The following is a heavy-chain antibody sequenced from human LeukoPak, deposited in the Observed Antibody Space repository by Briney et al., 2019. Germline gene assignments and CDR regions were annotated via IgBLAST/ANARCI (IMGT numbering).Heavy chain of an antibody. D-gene: IGHD1-26*01. V-gene: IGHV4-61*02. J-gene: IGHJ4*02. CDR1: GGSINSGTYY. CDR3: ARDTYSGSYYTFDY. CDR2: ISTSGST. Sequence: PSETLSLTCAVSGGSINSGTYYWTWIRQPAGKGLEWIGRISTSGSTNYNPSLKSRVTISVDTSKNQFSLKLSSVTAADTAVYYCARDTYSGSYYTFDYWGQGTLVTVSS.